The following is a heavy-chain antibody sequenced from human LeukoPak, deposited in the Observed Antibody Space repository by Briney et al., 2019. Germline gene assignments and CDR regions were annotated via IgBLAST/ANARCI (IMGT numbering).Heavy chain of an antibody. Sequence: GASVKVSCKASGYTFTSYDINWVRQATGQGLEWMGWMNPNSGNTGYAQKFQGRVTMTRNTSISTAYMELSSLRSEDTAVYYCARRGRSVRGLIYAFDIWGQGTMVTVSS. CDR3: ARRGRSVRGLIYAFDI. CDR2: MNPNSGNT. J-gene: IGHJ3*02. CDR1: GYTFTSYD. V-gene: IGHV1-8*01. D-gene: IGHD3-10*01.